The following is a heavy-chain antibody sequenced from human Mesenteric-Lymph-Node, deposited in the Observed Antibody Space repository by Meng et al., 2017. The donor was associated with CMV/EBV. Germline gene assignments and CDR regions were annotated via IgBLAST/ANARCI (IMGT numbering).Heavy chain of an antibody. D-gene: IGHD2-2*01. V-gene: IGHV3-19*01. CDR3: AKGYCSSISCSGGY. J-gene: IGHJ4*02. CDR1: GFTFSNSD. CDR2: VSWNGSRT. Sequence: GGSLRLSCAASGFTFSNSDMNWVRQAPGKGLEWVSGVSWNGSRTHYADSVKGRFIISRDNSRNFLYQQMNSLRPEDMAVYYCAKGYCSSISCSGGYWGQGTLVTVSS.